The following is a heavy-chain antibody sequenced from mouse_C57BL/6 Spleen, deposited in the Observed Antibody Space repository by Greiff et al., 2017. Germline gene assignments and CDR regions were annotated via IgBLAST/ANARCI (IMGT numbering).Heavy chain of an antibody. D-gene: IGHD1-1*01. V-gene: IGHV6-6*01. J-gene: IGHJ3*01. Sequence: EVKLVESGGGLVQPGGSMKLSCAASGFTFSDAWMDWVRQSPEKGLEWVAEIRNKANNHATYYAESVKGRFTISRDDSKSSVYLQMNSLRAEDTGIYYCTRPYYYGSSYEAWFAYWGQGTLVTVSA. CDR2: IRNKANNHAT. CDR1: GFTFSDAW. CDR3: TRPYYYGSSYEAWFAY.